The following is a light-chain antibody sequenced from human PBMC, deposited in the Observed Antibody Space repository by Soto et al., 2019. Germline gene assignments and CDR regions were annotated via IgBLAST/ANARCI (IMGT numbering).Light chain of an antibody. CDR2: AAS. J-gene: IGKJ2*01. CDR1: QAISNS. V-gene: IGKV1-27*01. CDR3: QQYGSSPRYT. Sequence: DIQMTQSPSSLSASMGDRVAITCRASQAISNSLAWYQQKPGKPPQPLIYAASTLQSGVPSRFSGSGSGTDFTLTISGLQPEDLATYYCQQYGSSPRYTFGQGTKLEIK.